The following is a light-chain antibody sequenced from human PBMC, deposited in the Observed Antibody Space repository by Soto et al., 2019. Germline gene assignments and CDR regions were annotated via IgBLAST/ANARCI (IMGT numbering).Light chain of an antibody. Sequence: QSVLTQPASVSGSPGQSITISCTGTSRDVGGYNYVSWHQQHPGKAPKVIITEVSNRPSGVSNRFSGSKSGNTASLTISGLQAEDEADYYCQSYDSTLSARYVFGTGTKVTVL. CDR2: EVS. CDR3: QSYDSTLSARYV. CDR1: SRDVGGYNY. J-gene: IGLJ1*01. V-gene: IGLV2-14*01.